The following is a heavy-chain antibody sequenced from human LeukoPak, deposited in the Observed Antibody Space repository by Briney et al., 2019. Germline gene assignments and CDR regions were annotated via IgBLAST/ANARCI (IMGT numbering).Heavy chain of an antibody. V-gene: IGHV1-2*02. CDR2: INPTSGGT. D-gene: IGHD6-19*01. J-gene: IGHJ4*02. Sequence: GASVKVSCKASGYTFTDYYMHWVRQAPGQGLEWVGWINPTSGGTNFAQKFQGRVTMTRDTSISTAYMELSRLRSGDTALYYCARDSQWLVLDGIDYWGQGTLVTVSS. CDR1: GYTFTDYY. CDR3: ARDSQWLVLDGIDY.